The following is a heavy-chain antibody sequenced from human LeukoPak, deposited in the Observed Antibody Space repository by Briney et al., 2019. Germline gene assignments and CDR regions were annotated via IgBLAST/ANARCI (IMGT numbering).Heavy chain of an antibody. CDR2: IYPGDSDT. CDR3: ARRRYCRSGGGPCSAEYFQD. V-gene: IGHV5-51*01. J-gene: IGHJ1*01. D-gene: IGHD2-15*01. CDR1: GYSFTSYW. Sequence: GESLEISCKGSGYSFTSYWIGWVRQMPGKGLEWMGFIYPGDSDTRYSPSFQGQVTISADKSISTAYLQWSSLKASDTAIYYCARRRYCRSGGGPCSAEYFQDWGQGTLVTVSS.